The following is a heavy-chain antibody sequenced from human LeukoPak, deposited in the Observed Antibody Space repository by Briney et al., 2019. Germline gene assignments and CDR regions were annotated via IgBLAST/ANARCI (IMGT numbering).Heavy chain of an antibody. D-gene: IGHD3-3*02. CDR1: GYTFTGYY. J-gene: IGHJ6*03. CDR3: ASGRTIFYYYMDV. CDR2: INPKRGDT. Sequence: ASVKVSCKAFGYTFTGYYMHWVRQAPGQGLEWMGWINPKRGDTNYAQKFQGRVTMTMDTSISTVYMELSRLRSDDTAMYYCASGRTIFYYYMDVWGKGTTVTISS. V-gene: IGHV1-2*02.